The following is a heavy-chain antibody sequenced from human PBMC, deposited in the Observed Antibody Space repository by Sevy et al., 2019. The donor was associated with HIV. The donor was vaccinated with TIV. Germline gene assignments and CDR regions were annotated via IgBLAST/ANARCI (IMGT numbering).Heavy chain of an antibody. CDR1: GYSFTSYW. CDR3: ARHGSVSSGWYLAKKGYYYCYMDV. J-gene: IGHJ6*03. D-gene: IGHD6-19*01. V-gene: IGHV5-51*01. CDR2: IYPGDSDT. Sequence: GESLKISCKGSGYSFTSYWIGWVRQMPGKGLEWVGIIYPGDSDTRYSPSFQGQVTISADNSISTAYLQWSSLKASDTAMYYCARHGSVSSGWYLAKKGYYYCYMDVWGKGTTVTVSS.